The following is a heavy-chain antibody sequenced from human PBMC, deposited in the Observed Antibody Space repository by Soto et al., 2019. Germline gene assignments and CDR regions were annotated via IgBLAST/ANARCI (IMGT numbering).Heavy chain of an antibody. CDR2: IHSSGIT. CDR1: GGSINNYY. V-gene: IGHV4-59*08. CDR3: ARHTYGRADFDS. J-gene: IGHJ4*02. Sequence: SETLSLTCIVSGGSINNYYWSWIRQVPGKGLEWIGEIHSSGITKYNPSLKSRVTISVDSSKNQFSLKLTSVSATDTALYYCARHTYGRADFDSWGQGALVTVS. D-gene: IGHD1-26*01.